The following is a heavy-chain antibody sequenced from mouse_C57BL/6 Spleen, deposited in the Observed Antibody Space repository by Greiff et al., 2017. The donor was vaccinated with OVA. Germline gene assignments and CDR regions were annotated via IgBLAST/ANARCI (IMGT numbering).Heavy chain of an antibody. CDR3: ARGIITTVVDYCDY. V-gene: IGHV1-80*01. CDR2: IYPGDGDT. Sequence: QVQLQQSGAELVKPGASVKISCKASGYAFSSYWMNWVKQRPGKGLEWIGQIYPGDGDTNYNGKFKGKATLTADKSSSTAYMQLSSLTSEDSAVYFCARGIITTVVDYCDYWGQGTTLTVSS. D-gene: IGHD1-1*01. J-gene: IGHJ2*01. CDR1: GYAFSSYW.